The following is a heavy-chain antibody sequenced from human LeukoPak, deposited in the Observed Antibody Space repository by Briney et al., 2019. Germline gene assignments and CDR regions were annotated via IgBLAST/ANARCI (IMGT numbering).Heavy chain of an antibody. V-gene: IGHV3-7*05. CDR3: ARGESYYDSGLYNWFDP. D-gene: IGHD3-10*01. J-gene: IGHJ5*02. CDR1: GFTFKNYG. Sequence: GGSLRLSCAASGFTFKNYGMSWVRQAPGKGLEWVANIKQDGGEKYYVDSVKGRFTISRDNAKNSLYLQMNSLRAEDTAVYYCARGESYYDSGLYNWFDPWGQGTLVTVSS. CDR2: IKQDGGEK.